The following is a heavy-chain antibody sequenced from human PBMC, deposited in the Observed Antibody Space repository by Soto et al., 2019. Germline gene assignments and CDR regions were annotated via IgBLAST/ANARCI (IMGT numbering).Heavy chain of an antibody. Sequence: GASVKVSCKASGYNISSYDIIWVRQAAGQGLEWMGWMDPNRGHSDSVQNFRGRVTMTTNISASTAYMELSSLRSEDTAVYYCAAEGRHWNYEYWGQGTLVTVSS. CDR2: MDPNRGHS. J-gene: IGHJ4*02. V-gene: IGHV1-8*01. D-gene: IGHD1-7*01. CDR3: AAEGRHWNYEY. CDR1: GYNISSYD.